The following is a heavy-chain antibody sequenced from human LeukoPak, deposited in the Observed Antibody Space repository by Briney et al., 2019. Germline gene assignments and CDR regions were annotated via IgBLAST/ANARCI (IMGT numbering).Heavy chain of an antibody. CDR3: AKEGIPGRGLSWFDP. D-gene: IGHD2-2*01. CDR2: ISGSGGST. Sequence: GGSLRLSCAAYGFTFSSNAMSWVRQAPGKGLEWVSAISGSGGSTYYADSVKGRFTISRDNSKNTLYLQMSSLRAEDTAVYYCAKEGIPGRGLSWFDPWGQGTLVTVSS. J-gene: IGHJ5*02. V-gene: IGHV3-23*01. CDR1: GFTFSSNA.